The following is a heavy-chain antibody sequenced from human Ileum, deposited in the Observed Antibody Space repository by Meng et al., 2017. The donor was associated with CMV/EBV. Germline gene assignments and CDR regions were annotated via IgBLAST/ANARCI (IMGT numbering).Heavy chain of an antibody. J-gene: IGHJ4*02. D-gene: IGHD2-2*01. V-gene: IGHV3-21*01. CDR2: ISDSSTYI. CDR1: GFTFSSYS. CDR3: VRANRFCQITSCYGPYYFDY. Sequence: GESLKISCAASGFTFSSYSMNWVRQAPGKGLEWVSSISDSSTYIYYADSVKGRFTVSRDNAKDSLYLQMNSLRAEDTAVYYCVRANRFCQITSCYGPYYFDYWGQGTLVTVSS.